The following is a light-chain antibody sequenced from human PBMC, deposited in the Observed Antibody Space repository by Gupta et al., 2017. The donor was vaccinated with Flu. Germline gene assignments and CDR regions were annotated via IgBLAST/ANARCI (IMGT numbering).Light chain of an antibody. Sequence: QSLLTQPPSASGTPGQRVTISCSGTSSNIGSSSTVNWYQQVPGTAPKLLIFSNDQRPSGVPDRFSASKSGTSASLAISGLQSDDEADYYCSSWDDSPNGFYVFGTGTRVTVL. CDR1: SSNIGSSST. CDR3: SSWDDSPNGFYV. CDR2: SND. V-gene: IGLV1-44*01. J-gene: IGLJ1*01.